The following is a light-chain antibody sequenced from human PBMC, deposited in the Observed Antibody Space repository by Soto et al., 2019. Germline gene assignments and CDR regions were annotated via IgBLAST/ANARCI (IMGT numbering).Light chain of an antibody. Sequence: QSVLTQSASVSGTPGQRVIISCSGSSSHIGSNTVNWYQQLPGTAPKLLIYSNNQRPSGVPDRFSGSKSGTSASLAISGLQSEDEADYYCAAWDDSLNGRYVFGTGTKVTVL. V-gene: IGLV1-44*01. CDR2: SNN. CDR3: AAWDDSLNGRYV. J-gene: IGLJ1*01. CDR1: SSHIGSNT.